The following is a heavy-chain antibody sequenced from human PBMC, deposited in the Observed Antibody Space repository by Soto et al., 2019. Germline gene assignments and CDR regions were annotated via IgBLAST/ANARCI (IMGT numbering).Heavy chain of an antibody. D-gene: IGHD3-10*01. J-gene: IGHJ5*02. CDR1: GGSISSYY. V-gene: IGHV4-59*01. Sequence: QVQLQESGPRLVKPSETLSLTCSVSGGSISSYYWSWIRKPPGKGLEWIGYVYYTGTTKYSPSLKSRLTISVDTSKNQFSLRLNSVTAADTAIYYCARDQQMGRLDPWGQGTLVTVSS. CDR2: VYYTGTT. CDR3: ARDQQMGRLDP.